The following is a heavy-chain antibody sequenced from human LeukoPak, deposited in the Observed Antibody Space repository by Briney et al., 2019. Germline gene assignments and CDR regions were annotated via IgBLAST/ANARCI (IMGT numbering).Heavy chain of an antibody. CDR3: AKSRGYSVYDFPDY. Sequence: GGSLRLSCAASGFAFSRYAMNWVRQAPGKGLEWVSGISGSAGSTYYADSVKGRFSISRDNSKNTLYLQMNSLRVEDTAVYYCAKSRGYSVYDFPDYWGQGTLVTVSS. CDR1: GFAFSRYA. D-gene: IGHD5/OR15-5a*01. CDR2: ISGSAGST. V-gene: IGHV3-23*01. J-gene: IGHJ4*02.